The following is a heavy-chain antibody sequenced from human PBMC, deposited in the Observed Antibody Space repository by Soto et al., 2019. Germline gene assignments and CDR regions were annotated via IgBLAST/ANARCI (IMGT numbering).Heavy chain of an antibody. Sequence: LRLSCAASGFTFDDYAMHWVRQAPGKGLEWVSGISWNSGSIGYADSVKGRFTISRDNAKNSLYLQMNSLRAEDTALYYCAKDIVVVPAANYYYYYGMDVWGQGTTVTVSS. D-gene: IGHD2-2*01. CDR1: GFTFDDYA. CDR2: ISWNSGSI. J-gene: IGHJ6*02. CDR3: AKDIVVVPAANYYYYYGMDV. V-gene: IGHV3-9*01.